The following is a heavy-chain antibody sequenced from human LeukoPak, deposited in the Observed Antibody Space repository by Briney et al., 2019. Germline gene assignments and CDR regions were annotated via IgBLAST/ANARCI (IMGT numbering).Heavy chain of an antibody. V-gene: IGHV3-23*01. CDR2: IDGSGHTT. CDR3: ARESIRSGSLKWFDP. CDR1: GFTFSDFA. Sequence: GGSLTLSCAASGFTFSDFAMSWVRQTPGKELEWVSAIDGSGHTTYYADSVRGRFIISRDNSKKMLYLQMNSLRAEDTATYYCARESIRSGSLKWFDPWGQGTLVTVSS. D-gene: IGHD3-3*01. J-gene: IGHJ5*02.